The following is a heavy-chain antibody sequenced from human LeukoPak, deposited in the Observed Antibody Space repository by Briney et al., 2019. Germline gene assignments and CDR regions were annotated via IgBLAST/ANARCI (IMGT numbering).Heavy chain of an antibody. V-gene: IGHV1-69*04. D-gene: IGHD6-13*01. J-gene: IGHJ6*02. CDR3: ASAYSSSLYYYYGMDV. CDR1: GGTFSSYA. CDR2: IIPILGIA. Sequence: SVKVSCKASGGTFSSYAISWVRQAPGQGLEWMGRIIPILGIANYAQKFQGRVTITADKSTSTAFMELSSLRSEDTAVYYCASAYSSSLYYYYGMDVWGQGTTVTVSS.